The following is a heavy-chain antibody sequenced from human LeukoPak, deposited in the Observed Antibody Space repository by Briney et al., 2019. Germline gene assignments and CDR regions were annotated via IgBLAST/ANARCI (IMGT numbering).Heavy chain of an antibody. CDR2: INGGGSST. Sequence: GGSLRLSCEASGFTFRSYWMHWVRQAPGKGLVWVSRINGGGSSTSYADSVKGRFSISRDNAKNTLYLQMNSLRAEDSAVYYCARHVVAVGFDYWGQGTLVTVSS. CDR3: ARHVVAVGFDY. V-gene: IGHV3-74*01. D-gene: IGHD3-22*01. CDR1: GFTFRSYW. J-gene: IGHJ4*02.